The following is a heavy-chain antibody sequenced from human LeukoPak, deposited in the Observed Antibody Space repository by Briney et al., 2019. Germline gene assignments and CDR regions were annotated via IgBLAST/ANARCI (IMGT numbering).Heavy chain of an antibody. CDR1: GGTFSSYA. CDR3: AREENDILTGSYHA. D-gene: IGHD3-9*01. Sequence: SVKVSCKASGGTFSSYAISWVRQAPGQGLEWMGGIIPIFGTANYAQKFQGRVTITTDESTSTAYMELSSLRSEDTAVYYCAREENDILTGSYHAWGQGTLVTVSS. CDR2: IIPIFGTA. V-gene: IGHV1-69*05. J-gene: IGHJ4*02.